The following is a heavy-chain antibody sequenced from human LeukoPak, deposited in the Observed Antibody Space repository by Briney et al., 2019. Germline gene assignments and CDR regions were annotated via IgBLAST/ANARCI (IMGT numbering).Heavy chain of an antibody. CDR2: INWNGGST. J-gene: IGHJ6*02. CDR1: GFTFDDYG. D-gene: IGHD5-18*01. CDR3: ARSQEYSYGSNALPYYYYGMDV. V-gene: IGHV3-20*01. Sequence: GGSLRLSCAASGFTFDDYGMSWVRQAPGKGLEWVSGINWNGGSTGYADSVKGRFTISRDNAKNSLYLQMNSLRAEDTALYHCARSQEYSYGSNALPYYYYGMDVWGQGTTVNVSS.